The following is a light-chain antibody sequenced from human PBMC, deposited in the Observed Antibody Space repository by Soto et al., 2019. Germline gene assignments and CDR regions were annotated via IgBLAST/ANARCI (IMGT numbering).Light chain of an antibody. CDR2: AAS. CDR3: QQSYSTPWT. V-gene: IGKV1-39*01. J-gene: IGKJ1*01. CDR1: RILVHSDGNIY. Sequence: TQSPLSLSVTLGQPASISCGSSRILVHSDGNIYLNWYQQKPGKAPKLLIYAASSLQSGVPSRFSGSGSGTDFTLTISSLQPEDFATYYCQQSYSTPWTFGQGTKVDIK.